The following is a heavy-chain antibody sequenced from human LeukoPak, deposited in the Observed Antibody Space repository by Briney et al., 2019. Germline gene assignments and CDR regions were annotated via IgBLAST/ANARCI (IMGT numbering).Heavy chain of an antibody. D-gene: IGHD5-12*01. J-gene: IGHJ3*02. Sequence: PSGTLSLTCTVSGGSISSSSYYWGWIRQPPGKGLEWIGSIYYSGSTNYNPSLKSRVTISVDTSKNQFSLKLSSVTAADTAVYYCARDRDGYNQAFDIWGQGTMVTVSS. V-gene: IGHV4-39*07. CDR2: IYYSGST. CDR3: ARDRDGYNQAFDI. CDR1: GGSISSSSYY.